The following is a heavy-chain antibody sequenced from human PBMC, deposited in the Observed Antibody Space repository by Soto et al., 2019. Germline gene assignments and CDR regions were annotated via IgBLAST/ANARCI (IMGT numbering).Heavy chain of an antibody. J-gene: IGHJ5*02. V-gene: IGHV5-51*01. Sequence: ESLKISCKGSGYSFTNYWIAWVRQMPGKGLEYMGIIYPSDSDTRYSPSFQGQVTISADKSINTAYLQWSSLKPSDTAMYYCARHGFYGDYSSNYFDPWGQGTLVTVSS. CDR3: ARHGFYGDYSSNYFDP. CDR1: GYSFTNYW. CDR2: IYPSDSDT. D-gene: IGHD4-17*01.